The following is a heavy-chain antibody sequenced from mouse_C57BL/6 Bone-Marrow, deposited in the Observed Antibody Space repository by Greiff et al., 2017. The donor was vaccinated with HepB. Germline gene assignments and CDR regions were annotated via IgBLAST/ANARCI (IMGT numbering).Heavy chain of an antibody. Sequence: QVQLQQPGAELVKPGASVKLSCKASGYTFTSYWMHWVKQRPGQGLEWIGMIHPNSGSTNYNEKFKSKATLTVDKSSSTAYMQLSSPTSEDSAVYYCARYYPAWFADWGKGTLVTVSA. J-gene: IGHJ3*01. D-gene: IGHD1-1*02. CDR2: IHPNSGST. CDR1: GYTFTSYW. CDR3: ARYYPAWFAD. V-gene: IGHV1-64*01.